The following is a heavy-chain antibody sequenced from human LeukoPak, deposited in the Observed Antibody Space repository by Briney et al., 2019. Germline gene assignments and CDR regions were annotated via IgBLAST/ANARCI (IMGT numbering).Heavy chain of an antibody. Sequence: GGSLRLSCAASGFTFSSYAMSWVRQAPGKGLEWVSAISGSGGSTYYADSVKGRFTISRDNSKNTLYLQMNSLRAEDTAVYYCAKNPHYYGSDQDYFDYWGQGTLVTVSS. CDR3: AKNPHYYGSDQDYFDY. CDR1: GFTFSSYA. J-gene: IGHJ4*02. V-gene: IGHV3-23*01. CDR2: ISGSGGST. D-gene: IGHD3-10*01.